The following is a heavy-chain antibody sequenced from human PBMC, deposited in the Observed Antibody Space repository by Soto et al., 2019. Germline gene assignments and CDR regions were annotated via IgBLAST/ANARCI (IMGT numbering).Heavy chain of an antibody. CDR3: ARDFWSGYYTGYYYGMDV. Sequence: LRLSCAASGFTFSSYSMNWVRQAPGKGLEWVSSISSSSSYIYYADSVKGRFTISRDNAKNSLYLQMNSLRAEDTAVYYCARDFWSGYYTGYYYGMDVWGQGTTVTVSS. J-gene: IGHJ6*02. CDR1: GFTFSSYS. CDR2: ISSSSSYI. V-gene: IGHV3-21*01. D-gene: IGHD3-3*01.